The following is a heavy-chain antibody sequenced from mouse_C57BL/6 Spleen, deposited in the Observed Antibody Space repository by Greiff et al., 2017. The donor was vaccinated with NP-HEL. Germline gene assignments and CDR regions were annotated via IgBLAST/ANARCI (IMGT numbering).Heavy chain of an antibody. CDR1: GYTFTDYE. J-gene: IGHJ4*01. D-gene: IGHD5-1*01. V-gene: IGHV1-15*01. Sequence: VQLQQSGAELVRPGASVTLSCKASGYTFTDYEMHWVKQTPVHGLEWIGAIDPETGGTAYNQKFKGKAILTADKSSSTAYMELRSLTSEDSAVYYCTRSPYLRNYAMDYWGQGTSVTVSS. CDR2: IDPETGGT. CDR3: TRSPYLRNYAMDY.